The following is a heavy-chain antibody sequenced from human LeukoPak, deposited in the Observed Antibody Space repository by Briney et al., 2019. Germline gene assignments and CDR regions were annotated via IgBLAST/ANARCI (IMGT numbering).Heavy chain of an antibody. Sequence: GGSLRLSCVASGFTFSSYYMSWVRQAPGKGLEWVANIKEDGSERYYVDSMKGRFTISRDNAKNSLYLQMNSLRAEDTAVYYRARDLYGDYFFDYWGQGTLVTVSS. J-gene: IGHJ4*02. CDR2: IKEDGSER. CDR3: ARDLYGDYFFDY. V-gene: IGHV3-7*01. D-gene: IGHD4-17*01. CDR1: GFTFSSYY.